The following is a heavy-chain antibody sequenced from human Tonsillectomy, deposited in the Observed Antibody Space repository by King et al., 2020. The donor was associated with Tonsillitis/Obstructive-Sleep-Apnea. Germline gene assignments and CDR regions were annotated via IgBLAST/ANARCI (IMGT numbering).Heavy chain of an antibody. J-gene: IGHJ6*03. CDR3: ARRTPSPLERRYYYYYLDV. D-gene: IGHD1-1*01. CDR2: IYPKDSDT. V-gene: IGHV5-51*01. CDR1: GYTFSSYW. Sequence: VQLVESGAEVKKPGESLKISCKGSGYTFSSYWIGWVRQMPGKGLEWMGSIYPKDSDTRYSPSFQGQVTISADKSISTAYRQGSSLKASDTAMYYCARRTPSPLERRYYYYYLDVWGKGTPVTVSS.